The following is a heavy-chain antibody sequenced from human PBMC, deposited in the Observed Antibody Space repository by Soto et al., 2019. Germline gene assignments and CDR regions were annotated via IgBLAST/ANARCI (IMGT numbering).Heavy chain of an antibody. J-gene: IGHJ6*02. CDR1: GGSISSSNW. CDR2: IYHSGST. D-gene: IGHD4-17*01. V-gene: IGHV4-4*02. CDR3: ARAPRTAGDYYYGMDV. Sequence: PSETLSLTCAVSGGSISSSNWWSWVRQPPGKGLEWIGEIYHSGSTNYNPSLKSRVTISVDKSKNQFSLKLSSVTAADTAVYYCARAPRTAGDYYYGMDVWGQGTTVTVS.